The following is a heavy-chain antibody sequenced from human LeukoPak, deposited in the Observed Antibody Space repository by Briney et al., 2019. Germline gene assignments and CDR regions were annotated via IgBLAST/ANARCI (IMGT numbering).Heavy chain of an antibody. Sequence: GESLQISFKGSGYRFTSYWIGWVRQMPGKGLEWMGIIYPGDSDTRYSPSFQGQVTISADKSISTAYLQWSSLKASDTAMYYCARLKGGRADALDIWGQGTMVTFSS. CDR2: IYPGDSDT. J-gene: IGHJ3*02. CDR1: GYRFTSYW. CDR3: ARLKGGRADALDI. V-gene: IGHV5-51*01.